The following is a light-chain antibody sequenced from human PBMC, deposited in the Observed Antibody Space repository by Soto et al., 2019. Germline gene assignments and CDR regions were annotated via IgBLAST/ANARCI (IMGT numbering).Light chain of an antibody. CDR3: QQRSNWPWT. CDR1: QSISSW. CDR2: KAS. V-gene: IGKV1-5*03. Sequence: DIQMTQSPSTLSASVGDRVTITCRASQSISSWLAWYQQKPGKAPKLLIYKASSLESGIPDRFSGSGSGTDFTLTISSLEPEDFAVYYCQQRSNWPWTFGQGTKVDIK. J-gene: IGKJ1*01.